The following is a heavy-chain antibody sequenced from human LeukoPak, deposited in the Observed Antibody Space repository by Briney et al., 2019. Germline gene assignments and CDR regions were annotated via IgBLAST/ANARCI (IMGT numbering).Heavy chain of an antibody. CDR1: GFTFSIYA. CDR2: TSSGGDYT. J-gene: IGHJ5*01. CDR3: AKDRPNYYESNGHYYRRDGDS. V-gene: IGHV3-23*01. Sequence: GGSLRLSCAASGFTFSIYAMSWVRQALGKGLEWVSSTSSGGDYTYYAGSVKGRFTISRDNSKNTLYLQMNSLRAEDTATYYCAKDRPNYYESNGHYYRRDGDSWGQGTLVTVSS. D-gene: IGHD3-22*01.